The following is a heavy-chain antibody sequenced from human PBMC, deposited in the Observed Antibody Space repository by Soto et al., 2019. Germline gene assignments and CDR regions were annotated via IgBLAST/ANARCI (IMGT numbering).Heavy chain of an antibody. Sequence: PGGSLRLSCASSGFTFDEYAMHLVRQVPGKGLEWVSGISWNSGSRGYADSVKGRFTISRDNAKNSLYLQMNSLRAEDTALYYCAKDISTLNYDFWSGYFSYIDVWGKGSAVTVSS. CDR3: AKDISTLNYDFWSGYFSYIDV. J-gene: IGHJ6*03. D-gene: IGHD3-3*01. CDR1: GFTFDEYA. V-gene: IGHV3-9*01. CDR2: ISWNSGSR.